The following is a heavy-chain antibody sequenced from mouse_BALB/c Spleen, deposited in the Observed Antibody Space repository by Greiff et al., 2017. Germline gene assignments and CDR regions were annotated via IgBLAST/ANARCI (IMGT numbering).Heavy chain of an antibody. D-gene: IGHD2-10*02. CDR3: ARYGNYPYFDV. CDR2: IWGDGST. J-gene: IGHJ1*01. CDR1: GFSLTGYG. Sequence: QVQLKQSGPGLVAPSQSLSITCTVSGFSLTGYGVNWVRQPPGKGLEWLGMIWGDGSTDYNSALKSRLSISKDNSKSQVFLKMNSLQTDDTARYYCARYGNYPYFDVWGAGTTVTVSS. V-gene: IGHV2-6-7*01.